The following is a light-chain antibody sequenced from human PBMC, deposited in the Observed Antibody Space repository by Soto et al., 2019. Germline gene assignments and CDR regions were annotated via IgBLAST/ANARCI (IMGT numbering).Light chain of an antibody. J-gene: IGKJ1*01. CDR2: MAS. V-gene: IGKV1-5*03. CDR3: QQYNSDST. Sequence: IQMTQSPSTLSASVGDRVTITCRASQSISIWLAWYQQKPGKAPKLLIYMASSLESEVPSRFSGSGSGTEFTLTINSLQPDDSATYYCQQYNSDSTFGQGTKVEIK. CDR1: QSISIW.